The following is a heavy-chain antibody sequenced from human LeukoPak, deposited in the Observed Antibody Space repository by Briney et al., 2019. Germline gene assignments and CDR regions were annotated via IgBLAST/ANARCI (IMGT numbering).Heavy chain of an antibody. CDR1: GGTFSSYA. V-gene: IGHV1-69*05. CDR3: AGGEMATSTHVSLDY. Sequence: SVKVSCKASGGTFSSYAISWVRQAPGQGPEWMGGIIPIFGTANCAQKFQGRVTITTDESTSTAYMELSSLRSEDTAVYYCAGGEMATSTHVSLDYWGQGTLVTVSS. D-gene: IGHD5-24*01. CDR2: IIPIFGTA. J-gene: IGHJ4*02.